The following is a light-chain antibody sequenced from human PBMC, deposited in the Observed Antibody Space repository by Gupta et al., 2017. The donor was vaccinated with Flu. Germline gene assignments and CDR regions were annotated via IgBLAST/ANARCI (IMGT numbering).Light chain of an antibody. Sequence: VRWYRQDAGPAPILLIFDNSDRPSGVPERISGSSSGNTATLIISGLEVGDEADYYCQASDESSDRPVFGGGTKLTV. CDR3: QASDESSDRPV. J-gene: IGLJ3*02. CDR2: DNS. V-gene: IGLV3-21*02.